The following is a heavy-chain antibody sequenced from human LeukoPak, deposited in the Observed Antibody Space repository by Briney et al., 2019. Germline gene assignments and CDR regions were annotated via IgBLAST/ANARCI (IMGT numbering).Heavy chain of an antibody. CDR3: ARDQWLAYYYHGMDV. Sequence: QPGGSLRLSCAASGFTFSHYAIHWVRQAPGKGLEWVSYITNNGTTIYYADSVKGRFTISRDNAENSLYLQMNSLRAEDTAIYYCARDQWLAYYYHGMDVWGQGTTVTVSS. J-gene: IGHJ6*02. V-gene: IGHV3-48*04. CDR1: GFTFSHYA. CDR2: ITNNGTTI. D-gene: IGHD6-19*01.